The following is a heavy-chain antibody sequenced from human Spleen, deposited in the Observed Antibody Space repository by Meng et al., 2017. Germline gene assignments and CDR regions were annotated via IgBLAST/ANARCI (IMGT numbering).Heavy chain of an antibody. J-gene: IGHJ4*02. CDR1: GYSFSSDNYY. CDR2: IIYSGRT. D-gene: IGHD2-15*01. Sequence: QVRLEGPGPGLVRPLETLSLPCTVSGYSFSSDNYYWGWIRQPPGKELKWIGYIIYSGRTFYNPSLQSRVTMSVDTSKNQFSLNLSSVTAADTAVYYCARAFCRGGGCYTFDYWGQGTLVTVSS. V-gene: IGHV4-61*01. CDR3: ARAFCRGGGCYTFDY.